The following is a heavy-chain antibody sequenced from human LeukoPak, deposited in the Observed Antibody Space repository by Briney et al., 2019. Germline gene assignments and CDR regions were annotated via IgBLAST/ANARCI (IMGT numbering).Heavy chain of an antibody. CDR1: GYTFTSYG. CDR2: ISAYNGNT. J-gene: IGHJ6*03. CDR3: ARSNYDFWSGCYNYYYMDI. D-gene: IGHD3-3*01. V-gene: IGHV1-18*01. Sequence: ASVKVSCKASGYTFTSYGVSWVRQAPGQGLEWMGWISAYNGNTNYAQKLQGRVTMTTDTSTSTAYMELRSLRSDDTAVYYCARSNYDFWSGCYNYYYMDIWGKGTTVTVSS.